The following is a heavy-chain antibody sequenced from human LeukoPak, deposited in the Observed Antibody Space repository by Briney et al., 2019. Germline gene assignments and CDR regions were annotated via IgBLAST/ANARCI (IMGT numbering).Heavy chain of an antibody. CDR2: ISYDGSNK. J-gene: IGHJ6*02. V-gene: IGHV3-30*04. D-gene: IGHD4-11*01. CDR1: GFTFSSYA. CDR3: ASLLTVSYGMDV. Sequence: GSLRLSCAASGFTFSSYAMHWVRQAPGKGLEWVAVISYDGSNKYYADSVKGRFTISRDNSKNTLYLQMNSLRVEDTAVYYCASLLTVSYGMDVWGQGTTVTVSS.